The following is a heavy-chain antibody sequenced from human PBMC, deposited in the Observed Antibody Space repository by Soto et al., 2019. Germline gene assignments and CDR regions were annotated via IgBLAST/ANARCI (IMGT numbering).Heavy chain of an antibody. CDR2: INPTVGST. D-gene: IGHD2-21*02. J-gene: IGHJ6*02. CDR1: GYVFSSSF. CDR3: AREVNTVIMPGDTEDYSGLDV. Sequence: QVQLVQSGAEVKKPGASVKVSCKASGYVFSSSFVHWVRQAPGQGLEWMAMINPTVGSTSYAHNFQGRIALTQDTSTATVYLDLSSLRSADTAIYYCAREVNTVIMPGDTEDYSGLDVWGQGTTVIVSS. V-gene: IGHV1-46*01.